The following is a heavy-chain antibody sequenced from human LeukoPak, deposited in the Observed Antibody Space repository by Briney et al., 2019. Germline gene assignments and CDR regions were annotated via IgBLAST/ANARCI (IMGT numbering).Heavy chain of an antibody. J-gene: IGHJ3*02. Sequence: QPGGSLRLSCAASGLTFSSYAMHWVRQAPGKGLEWVAVISYDGSNKYYADSVKGRFTISGDKSENTLYLQMNSLRPEDTAFYYCARGLGPIAGAKNPFDIWGQGTMVTVSS. CDR1: GLTFSSYA. D-gene: IGHD1-26*01. CDR3: ARGLGPIAGAKNPFDI. CDR2: ISYDGSNK. V-gene: IGHV3-30*01.